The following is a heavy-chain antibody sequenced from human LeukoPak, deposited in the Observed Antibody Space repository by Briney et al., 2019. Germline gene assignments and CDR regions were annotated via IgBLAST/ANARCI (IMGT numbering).Heavy chain of an antibody. J-gene: IGHJ6*03. CDR3: AREGREQQGYYYYYMDV. V-gene: IGHV1-8*01. CDR2: INPNSGNT. Sequence: GASVKVSCKASGYTFTSYDINWVRQATGQGLEWMGWINPNSGNTGYAQKFQGRVTMTRNTSISTPYMQLSSLRAEDTAVYYCAREGREQQGYYYYYMDVWGKGTTVTVSS. CDR1: GYTFTSYD. D-gene: IGHD6-13*01.